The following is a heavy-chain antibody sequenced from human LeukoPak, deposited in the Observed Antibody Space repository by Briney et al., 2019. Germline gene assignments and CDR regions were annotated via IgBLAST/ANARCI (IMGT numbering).Heavy chain of an antibody. V-gene: IGHV3-30*04. D-gene: IGHD3-10*01. CDR3: ARGLVGYYAMDV. CDR2: ISYDGRNK. Sequence: GGSLRLSCAASGFTFSSYGLHWVRQAPGKGLEWVAVISYDGRNKYYADSVKGRFTISRDNSKNTLYLQMNSLRVEDTAVYYCARGLVGYYAMDVWGQGTTVTVSS. J-gene: IGHJ6*02. CDR1: GFTFSSYG.